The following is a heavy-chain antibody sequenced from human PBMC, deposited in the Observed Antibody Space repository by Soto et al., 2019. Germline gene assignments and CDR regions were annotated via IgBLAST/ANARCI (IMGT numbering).Heavy chain of an antibody. V-gene: IGHV3-23*01. CDR3: ARDSSGRQYYGMDV. Sequence: GGSLRLSCEASGFIFSSYAMNWVRQAPGKGLQWVSSITGSSDYTSYIASVKGRFTISRDNSKNTLYLQMNSLRAEDTAVYFCARDSSGRQYYGMDVWGQGTTVTVSS. J-gene: IGHJ6*02. CDR1: GFIFSSYA. D-gene: IGHD3-22*01. CDR2: ITGSSDYT.